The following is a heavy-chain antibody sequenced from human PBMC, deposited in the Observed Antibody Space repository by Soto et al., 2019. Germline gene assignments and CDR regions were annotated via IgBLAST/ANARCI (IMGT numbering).Heavy chain of an antibody. J-gene: IGHJ1*01. V-gene: IGHV1-58*02. CDR1: GFTFTSSA. CDR2: IVVGSGNT. D-gene: IGHD3-22*01. CDR3: AADLGYYDSSGRDREYFQH. Sequence: SVKVSCKASGFTFTSSAMQWVRQARGQRLEWIGWIVVGSGNTNYAQKFQERVTITRDMSTSTAYMELSSLRSEDTAVYYCAADLGYYDSSGRDREYFQHWGQGTLVTVSS.